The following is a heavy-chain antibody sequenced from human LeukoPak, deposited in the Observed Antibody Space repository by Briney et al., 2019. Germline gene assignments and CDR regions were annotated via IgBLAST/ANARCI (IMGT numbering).Heavy chain of an antibody. J-gene: IGHJ6*03. CDR3: AYGSGREGYMDV. Sequence: PGGSLRLSCAASGFTFSSYSMNWVRQGPGKGLGGVSFISSDGSSTNYADSVKGRFTISRDNAKNTLYLQMNSLRAEDTAVYYCAYGSGREGYMDVWGKGTTVTVSS. D-gene: IGHD3-10*01. CDR2: ISSDGSST. CDR1: GFTFSSYS. V-gene: IGHV3-74*01.